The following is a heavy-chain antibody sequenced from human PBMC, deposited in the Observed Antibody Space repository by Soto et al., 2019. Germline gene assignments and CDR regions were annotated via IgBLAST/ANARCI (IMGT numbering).Heavy chain of an antibody. CDR3: AKGAWLDY. D-gene: IGHD5-12*01. J-gene: IGHJ4*02. Sequence: GGSLRLSCAASGFSFSNFDMSWARQAPGKGLEWVSVISGRDGSTHYADSVKGRFTMSRDNSKNTLYLQMNSLRGEDTAVYYCAKGAWLDYWGQGTLVTVSS. CDR1: GFSFSNFD. CDR2: ISGRDGST. V-gene: IGHV3-23*01.